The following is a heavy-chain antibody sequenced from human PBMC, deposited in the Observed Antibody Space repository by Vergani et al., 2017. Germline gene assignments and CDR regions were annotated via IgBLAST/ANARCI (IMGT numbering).Heavy chain of an antibody. CDR2: IYPGDSNT. J-gene: IGHJ5*02. V-gene: IGHV5-51*03. D-gene: IGHD3-3*01. CDR3: AKTHDFSSLYSSYNWFDP. CDR1: GYTFTNYW. Sequence: EVPLVQSGAEVKKPGESLKISCQGSGYTFTNYWIGWVRQMPGKGLEWMGVIYPGDSNTRYSPSFQGQVTISADKSINTAYLQWSSLKASDTATYYCAKTHDFSSLYSSYNWFDPWGQGTQVTVSS.